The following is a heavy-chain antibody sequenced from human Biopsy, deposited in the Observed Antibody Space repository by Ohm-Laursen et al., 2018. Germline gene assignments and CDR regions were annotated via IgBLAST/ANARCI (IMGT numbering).Heavy chain of an antibody. V-gene: IGHV3-23*01. J-gene: IGHJ2*01. D-gene: IGHD4/OR15-4a*01. Sequence: SLRLSCAASGFTFNNYCMSWVRQAPGKGLEWVSGISSTGNSTYYADSVKGRFTISRDNSKNTLYLQLNSLRVEDTALYYCAKDRRTMRVWYFDLWGRGTLVTVSS. CDR1: GFTFNNYC. CDR2: ISSTGNST. CDR3: AKDRRTMRVWYFDL.